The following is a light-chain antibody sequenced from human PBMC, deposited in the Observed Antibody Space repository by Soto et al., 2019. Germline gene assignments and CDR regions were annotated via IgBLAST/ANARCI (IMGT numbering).Light chain of an antibody. J-gene: IGLJ3*02. V-gene: IGLV2-11*01. Sequence: QSALTQPRSVSGSPGQSVTISCTGTSSDVGSYKYVSWYQHHPGKAPKLMIFDVNKRPSGVPDRFSGSNSGNAASLTISGLQPEDAADYFCCSFGDSDTVLFGGGTKVTVL. CDR1: SSDVGSYKY. CDR3: CSFGDSDTVL. CDR2: DVN.